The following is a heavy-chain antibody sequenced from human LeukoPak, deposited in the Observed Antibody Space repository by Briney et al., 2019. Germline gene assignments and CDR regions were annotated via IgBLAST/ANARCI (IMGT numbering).Heavy chain of an antibody. CDR2: IYYSGST. CDR1: GGSISSYY. Sequence: PSETLSLTCTVSGGSISSYYWSWIRQPPGKGLEWIGYIYYSGSTNYNPSLKSRVTISVDTSKNQFSLKLSSVTAADTAVYYCARNEIAAAGRGYFDYWGQGTLVTVSS. D-gene: IGHD6-13*01. J-gene: IGHJ4*02. CDR3: ARNEIAAAGRGYFDY. V-gene: IGHV4-59*01.